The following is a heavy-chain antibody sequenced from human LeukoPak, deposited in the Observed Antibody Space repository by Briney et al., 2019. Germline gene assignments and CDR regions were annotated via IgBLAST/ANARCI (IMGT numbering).Heavy chain of an antibody. D-gene: IGHD6-13*01. CDR1: GYTFTSYA. CDR2: INTNTGNP. J-gene: IGHJ6*03. Sequence: GASVKVSCKASGYTFTSYAMNWVRQAPGQGLEWMGWINTNTGNPTYAQGFTGRFVFSLDTSVSTAYLQISSLKAEDTAVYYCASLASSRHLGYYYMDVWGKGTTVTVSS. V-gene: IGHV7-4-1*02. CDR3: ASLASSRHLGYYYMDV.